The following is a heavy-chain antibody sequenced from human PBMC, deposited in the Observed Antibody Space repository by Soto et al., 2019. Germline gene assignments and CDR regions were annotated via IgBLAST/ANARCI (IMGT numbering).Heavy chain of an antibody. V-gene: IGHV3-48*01. CDR1: GFTFSSYS. Sequence: GGSLRLSCAASGFTFSSYSMNWVRQAPGKGLEWVSYISSSSSTIYYADSVMGRFTISRDNAKNSLYLQMNSLRAEDTAVYYCARDLRGRNAEIVVVVAATSSHGYFDLWGRGTLVTVSS. J-gene: IGHJ2*01. CDR2: ISSSSSTI. D-gene: IGHD2-15*01. CDR3: ARDLRGRNAEIVVVVAATSSHGYFDL.